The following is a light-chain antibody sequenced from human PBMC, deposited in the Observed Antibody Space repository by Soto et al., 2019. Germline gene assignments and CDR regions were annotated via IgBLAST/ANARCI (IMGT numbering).Light chain of an antibody. J-gene: IGKJ5*01. CDR2: DIS. CDR3: QQRSNRIT. Sequence: VLTQSPANLSLSPGARAILSCRASQSVAGSLAWYQQKPGQAPRLLIYDISTRAAAIPARFSGSGSGTDFTLTVSSLEPEDFALYYCQQRSNRITFGQGTRLEIK. V-gene: IGKV3-11*01. CDR1: QSVAGS.